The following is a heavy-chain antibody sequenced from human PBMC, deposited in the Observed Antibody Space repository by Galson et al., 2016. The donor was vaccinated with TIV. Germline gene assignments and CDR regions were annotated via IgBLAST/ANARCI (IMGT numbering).Heavy chain of an antibody. V-gene: IGHV4-59*08. Sequence: SETLSLTCSVSGGSINNYYWSWIRQPPEKGLGWIGFIFDSGSTNYNPSLKSRVTMSLDTSKNQFSLKLTSVTAADTAVYYCARRRGYSNGQVDYWGQGTLVTVSS. CDR2: IFDSGST. D-gene: IGHD5-18*01. CDR3: ARRRGYSNGQVDY. CDR1: GGSINNYY. J-gene: IGHJ4*02.